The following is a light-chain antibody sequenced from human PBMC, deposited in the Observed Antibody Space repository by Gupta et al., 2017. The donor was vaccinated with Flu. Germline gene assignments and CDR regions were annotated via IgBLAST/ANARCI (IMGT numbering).Light chain of an antibody. CDR3: ASGDDSRSGWV. CDR1: DSNVATNT. Sequence: SVLTQPPSAAGTPGQRVTVSCSGGDSNVATNTVNWYQQFPGPAPKLLIFANDQRPSGVPDRFSGSRSGTSASLAISGLQAGDEAYYYCASGDDSRSGWVFGGGTKLTVL. J-gene: IGLJ3*02. CDR2: AND. V-gene: IGLV1-44*01.